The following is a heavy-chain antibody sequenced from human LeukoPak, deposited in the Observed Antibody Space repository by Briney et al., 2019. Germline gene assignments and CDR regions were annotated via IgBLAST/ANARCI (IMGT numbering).Heavy chain of an antibody. CDR1: GFTFDDYG. CDR3: ARGTGGGSS. J-gene: IGHJ5*02. Sequence: GGSLRLSCSASGFTFDDYGMSWVRQAPGKGLEWVSGINWNGGSTDYADSVKGRFTNSRDSAKNSLYLQMNSLRVEDTAFYYCARGTGGGSSWGQGTLVTVSS. D-gene: IGHD2-15*01. CDR2: INWNGGST. V-gene: IGHV3-20*04.